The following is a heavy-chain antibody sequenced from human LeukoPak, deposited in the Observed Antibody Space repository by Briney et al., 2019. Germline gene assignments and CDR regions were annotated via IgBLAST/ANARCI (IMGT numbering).Heavy chain of an antibody. Sequence: GGSLRLSCAVSGITLSNYGMSWVRQAPGKGLEWVAGISDSGGSTNYADSVKGRFTISRDNPKNTLYLQMNSLRAENTAVYFCAKRGVVIRVILVGFHKEAYYFDSWGQEALVTVSS. D-gene: IGHD3-22*01. J-gene: IGHJ4*02. CDR1: GITLSNYG. V-gene: IGHV3-23*01. CDR3: AKRGVVIRVILVGFHKEAYYFDS. CDR2: ISDSGGST.